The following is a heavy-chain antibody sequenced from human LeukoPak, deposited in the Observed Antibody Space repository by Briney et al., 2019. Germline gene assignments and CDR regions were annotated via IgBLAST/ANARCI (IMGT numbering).Heavy chain of an antibody. Sequence: GGSLRLSCAASGFTFSSYAMSWVRQAPGKGLEWVSGISGSGDNTYYAESVKGRVTISRDNSKNTLYVQVNSLVTEDTAAYYCAKGSYYDSSGSFYFDYWGQGTLVTVSS. D-gene: IGHD3-22*01. CDR2: ISGSGDNT. CDR3: AKGSYYDSSGSFYFDY. V-gene: IGHV3-23*01. J-gene: IGHJ4*02. CDR1: GFTFSSYA.